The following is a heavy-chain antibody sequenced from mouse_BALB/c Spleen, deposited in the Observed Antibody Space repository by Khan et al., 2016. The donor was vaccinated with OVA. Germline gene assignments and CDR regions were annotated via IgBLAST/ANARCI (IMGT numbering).Heavy chain of an antibody. Sequence: EVELVESGPGLVKPSQSLSLTCTVTGYSITSGYGWNWIRQSAGNKLEWMGYISYSGSTNYNPSLKSRISITRDTSKYQVFLHLNSMTTEYTATYYCARTARTKYWGQGTTLTVSS. J-gene: IGHJ2*01. CDR3: ARTARTKY. D-gene: IGHD1-2*01. V-gene: IGHV3-2*02. CDR2: ISYSGST. CDR1: GYSITSGYG.